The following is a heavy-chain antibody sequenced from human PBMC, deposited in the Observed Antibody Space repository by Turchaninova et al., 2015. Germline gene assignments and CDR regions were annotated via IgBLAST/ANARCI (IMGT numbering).Heavy chain of an antibody. V-gene: IGHV3-7*01. J-gene: IGHJ4*02. CDR3: ARGLTAGWALDY. Sequence: EVQLVESGGDLVKPGGSLRLACAASGFTFRSYWMTWVRQASGKGLEWVANIKQGGSEKYYVDSVKGRFTISRDNAKNSRYLQMNGLRAEDTAVYYCARGLTAGWALDYWGQGTLVTVSS. D-gene: IGHD6-13*01. CDR1: GFTFRSYW. CDR2: IKQGGSEK.